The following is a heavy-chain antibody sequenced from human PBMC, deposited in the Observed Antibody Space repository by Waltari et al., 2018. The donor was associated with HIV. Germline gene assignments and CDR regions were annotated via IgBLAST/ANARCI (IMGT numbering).Heavy chain of an antibody. Sequence: QVPLLQSGAEVKKPGASVKVSCKVSGYTLSELSMHWVRQAPGKGLEWMGGFDPEQGKTIYAQNFQGRVTMTEDAATDTAYMELSSLRSEDTAVYYCTTEGLYCSGGTCYSRFDPWGQGTLVTVSS. D-gene: IGHD2-15*01. J-gene: IGHJ5*02. CDR1: GYTLSELS. V-gene: IGHV1-24*01. CDR2: FDPEQGKT. CDR3: TTEGLYCSGGTCYSRFDP.